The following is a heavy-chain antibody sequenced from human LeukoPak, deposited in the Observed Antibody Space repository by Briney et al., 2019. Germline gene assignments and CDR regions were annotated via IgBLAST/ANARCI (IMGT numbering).Heavy chain of an antibody. CDR2: INAGNGNT. CDR1: GYTFTSYA. V-gene: IGHV1-3*01. CDR3: ARGYCSGGSCFFDP. D-gene: IGHD2-15*01. Sequence: GASVNVSCKASGYTFTSYAMHWVRQAPGQRLEWMGWINAGNGNTKYTQKFQGRVTITRDTSASTAYMELSSLRSEDTAVYYCARGYCSGGSCFFDPWGQGTLVTVSS. J-gene: IGHJ5*02.